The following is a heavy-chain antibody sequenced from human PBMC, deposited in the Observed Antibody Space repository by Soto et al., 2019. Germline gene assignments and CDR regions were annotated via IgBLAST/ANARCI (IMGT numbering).Heavy chain of an antibody. CDR2: INPNHGGT. Sequence: ASVKVSCKASGYTFSDYYIHWVRQAPGQGLEWMGWINPNHGGTNYAQRFQGWVTMTRDTSITTAYMELTSLKSDDTAMYYCASEMIQMGPTRYPFDYWGQGTLVTVS. D-gene: IGHD3-16*01. J-gene: IGHJ4*02. V-gene: IGHV1-2*04. CDR3: ASEMIQMGPTRYPFDY. CDR1: GYTFSDYY.